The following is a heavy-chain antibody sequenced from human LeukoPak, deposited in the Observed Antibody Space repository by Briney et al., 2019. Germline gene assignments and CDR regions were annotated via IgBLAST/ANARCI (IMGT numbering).Heavy chain of an antibody. CDR3: ANKKKLKGGFGELFSERTYFDY. D-gene: IGHD3-10*01. J-gene: IGHJ4*02. CDR1: GFTFSSYG. V-gene: IGHV3-23*01. Sequence: GGSLRLSCAASGFTFSSYGMSWGRQAPGKGLESVSAISVRGGSTYYAHSVKGRFTISRDNSKNTLYLQMNSLRAEDTAVYYCANKKKLKGGFGELFSERTYFDYWGQGTLVTVSS. CDR2: ISVRGGST.